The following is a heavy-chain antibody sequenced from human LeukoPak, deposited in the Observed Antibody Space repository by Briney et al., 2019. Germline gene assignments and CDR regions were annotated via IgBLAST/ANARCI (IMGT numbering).Heavy chain of an antibody. CDR2: IKQDGSEK. Sequence: PGGSLRLSCAASRFTFSSYWMSWVRQAPGKGLEWVANIKQDGSEKYYVDSVKGRFTISRDNAKNSLYLQMNSLRAEDTAVYYCAREGRMVRAFMDVWGQGTTVTVSS. CDR1: RFTFSSYW. CDR3: AREGRMVRAFMDV. D-gene: IGHD3-10*01. J-gene: IGHJ6*02. V-gene: IGHV3-7*01.